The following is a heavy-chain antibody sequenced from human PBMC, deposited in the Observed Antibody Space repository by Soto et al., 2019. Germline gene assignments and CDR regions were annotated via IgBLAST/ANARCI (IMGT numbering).Heavy chain of an antibody. CDR2: ISGSGGST. CDR3: AKGYSSSPRYFDY. J-gene: IGHJ4*02. D-gene: IGHD6-13*01. CDR1: GFTFSIYA. V-gene: IGHV3-23*01. Sequence: GGSLRLSCAASGFTFSIYAMSWVRQAPGKGLEWVSAISGSGGSTYYADSVKGRFTISRDNSKNTLYLQMNSLRAEDTAVYYCAKGYSSSPRYFDYWGQGTLVTVSS.